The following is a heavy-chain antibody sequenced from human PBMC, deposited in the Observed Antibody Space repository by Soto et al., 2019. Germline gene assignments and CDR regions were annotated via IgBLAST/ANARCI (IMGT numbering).Heavy chain of an antibody. D-gene: IGHD6-19*01. V-gene: IGHV3-23*01. Sequence: PGGSLRLSCAASGFTFSSYAMSWVRQAPGKGLEWVSVVSAGGGIAFYADSAKSRFTISRDNSKNTLYLQLNSLRAEDTAVYYCAIHVSGTGTWLFDNWGQGTLVTVSS. CDR2: VSAGGGIA. J-gene: IGHJ4*02. CDR1: GFTFSSYA. CDR3: AIHVSGTGTWLFDN.